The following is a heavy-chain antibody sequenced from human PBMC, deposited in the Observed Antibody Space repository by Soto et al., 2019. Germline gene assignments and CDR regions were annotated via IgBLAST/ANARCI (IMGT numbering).Heavy chain of an antibody. D-gene: IGHD5-12*01. CDR2: IKQDGRAA. Sequence: GGSLRLSCEASGFTFSNYWMSWVRQAPGKGLEWVANIKQDGRAAWYVDSVKGRFTISRDNARKSLYLQMNSLRVEDTAFYYCAKEGRWLQLRRSFYYYGMDVWGQGTTVTVSS. J-gene: IGHJ6*02. CDR1: GFTFSNYW. CDR3: AKEGRWLQLRRSFYYYGMDV. V-gene: IGHV3-7*05.